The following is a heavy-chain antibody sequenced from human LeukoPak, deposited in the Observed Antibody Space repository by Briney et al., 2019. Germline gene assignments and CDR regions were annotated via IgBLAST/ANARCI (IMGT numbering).Heavy chain of an antibody. CDR2: FDPEDGET. CDR3: ASCRGYDDSSGYGYYYYMDV. V-gene: IGHV1-24*01. J-gene: IGHJ6*03. D-gene: IGHD3-22*01. CDR1: GYTLTELS. Sequence: ASVKVSCKVSGYTLTELSMHWVRQAPGKGLEWMGGFDPEDGETIYAQKFQGRVTITADKSTSTAYTELSSLRSEDTAVYYCASCRGYDDSSGYGYYYYMDVWGKGTTVTVSS.